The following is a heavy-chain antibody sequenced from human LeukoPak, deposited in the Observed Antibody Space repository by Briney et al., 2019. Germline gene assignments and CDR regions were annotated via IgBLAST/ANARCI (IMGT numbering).Heavy chain of an antibody. V-gene: IGHV4-39*07. CDR2: IYYSGST. CDR3: AGRYSSGWYTFFDY. CDR1: GGSISSSSYY. J-gene: IGHJ4*02. D-gene: IGHD6-19*01. Sequence: SETLSLTCTVSGGSISSSSYYWGWIRQPPGKGLEWIGSIYYSGSTYYNPSLKSRVTISVDTSKNQFSLKLSSVTAADTAVYYCAGRYSSGWYTFFDYWGQGTLVTVSS.